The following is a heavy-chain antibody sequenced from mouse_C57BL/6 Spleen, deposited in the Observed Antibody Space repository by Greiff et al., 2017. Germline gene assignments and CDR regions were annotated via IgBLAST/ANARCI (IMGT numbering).Heavy chain of an antibody. CDR2: IDPSDSYT. CDR3: ARRRWLLNYAMDY. D-gene: IGHD2-3*01. J-gene: IGHJ4*01. CDR1: GYTFTSYW. V-gene: IGHV1-69*01. Sequence: VKLQQPGAELVMPGASVKLSCKASGYTFTSYWMHWVKPRPGQGLEWIGEIDPSDSYTNYNQKFKGKSTLTVDKSSSTAYRQLSSLTSEDSAVYYCARRRWLLNYAMDYWGQGTSVTVSS.